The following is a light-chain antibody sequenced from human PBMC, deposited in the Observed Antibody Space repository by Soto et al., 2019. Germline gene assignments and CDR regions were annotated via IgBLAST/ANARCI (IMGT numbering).Light chain of an antibody. Sequence: DIQMTQSPSSLSASVGDRVTITCRASEDISNYLAWYQQKPGKVPKLLIYGASTLQSGVPSRFSGSGSGTDFTLTISSLQPEDVATYYCQNYNRAPWTFVQGTKVESK. J-gene: IGKJ1*01. CDR3: QNYNRAPWT. CDR1: EDISNY. V-gene: IGKV1-27*01. CDR2: GAS.